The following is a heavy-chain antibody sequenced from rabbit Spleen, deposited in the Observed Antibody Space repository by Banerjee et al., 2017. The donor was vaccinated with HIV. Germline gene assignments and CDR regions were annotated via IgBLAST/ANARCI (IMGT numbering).Heavy chain of an antibody. V-gene: IGHV1S45*01. CDR3: ARDSATSFSSYGMDL. CDR1: GFDFSSARL. CDR2: IYVGASGTT. J-gene: IGHJ6*01. D-gene: IGHD1-1*01. Sequence: QQQLVESGGGLVKPGASLTLTCKASGFDFSSARLICWVRQAPGKGLEWIACIYVGASGTTYYASWAKGRFTISKTSSTTVTLQMTSLTAADTATYFCARDSATSFSSYGMDLWGPGTLVTVS.